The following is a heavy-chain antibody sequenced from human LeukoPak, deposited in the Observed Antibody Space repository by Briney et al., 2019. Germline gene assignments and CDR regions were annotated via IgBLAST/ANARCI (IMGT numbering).Heavy chain of an antibody. D-gene: IGHD4-17*01. Sequence: SETLSLTCTVSGSSISSYYWSWIRQPPGKGLEWIGYIYYSGSTNYNPSLKSRVTISVDTSKNQFSLKLSSVTAADTAVYYCARVTTVTTCVGCRGMDVWGKGTTVTVPS. CDR1: GSSISSYY. V-gene: IGHV4-59*01. J-gene: IGHJ6*04. CDR3: ARVTTVTTCVGCRGMDV. CDR2: IYYSGST.